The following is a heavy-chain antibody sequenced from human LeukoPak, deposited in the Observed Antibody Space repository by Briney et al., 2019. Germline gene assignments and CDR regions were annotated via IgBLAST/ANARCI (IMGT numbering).Heavy chain of an antibody. D-gene: IGHD1-26*01. CDR1: GGTFSSYA. Sequence: ASVKVSCKASGGTFSSYAISWVRQAPGQGLEGMGGIIPIFGTANYAQKFQGRVTITTDESTSTAYMELSSLRSEDTAVYYCARDNAGSYYQEVAINWGQGTLVTASS. V-gene: IGHV1-69*05. J-gene: IGHJ4*02. CDR3: ARDNAGSYYQEVAIN. CDR2: IIPIFGTA.